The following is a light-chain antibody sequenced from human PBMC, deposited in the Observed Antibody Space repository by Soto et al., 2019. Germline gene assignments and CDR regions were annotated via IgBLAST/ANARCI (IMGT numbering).Light chain of an antibody. Sequence: EIVLTQSPGTLSLSPGERATLSCRASQRVPSTNFAWYQQRPDQAPRLLIYGATTRAPGIPDRFSGRGSGTDFSLTISRLQPEDFAVYFCQQYGISPPFTFGPGTKVEIK. CDR2: GAT. V-gene: IGKV3-20*01. J-gene: IGKJ3*01. CDR3: QQYGISPPFT. CDR1: QRVPSTN.